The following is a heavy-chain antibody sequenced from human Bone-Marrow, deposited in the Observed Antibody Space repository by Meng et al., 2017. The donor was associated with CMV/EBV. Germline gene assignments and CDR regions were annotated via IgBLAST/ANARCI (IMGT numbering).Heavy chain of an antibody. V-gene: IGHV1-2*02. Sequence: ASVKVSCKASGYTFTGYYMHWVRQAPGQGLEWMGWINPNSGGTNYAQKFQGRVTMTRDTSISTAYMELSRLRSDDTAVYYCARRIVVVPAAILRLHYYGMDVWGQGTTVTVSS. CDR1: GYTFTGYY. J-gene: IGHJ6*02. CDR3: ARRIVVVPAAILRLHYYGMDV. CDR2: INPNSGGT. D-gene: IGHD2-2*01.